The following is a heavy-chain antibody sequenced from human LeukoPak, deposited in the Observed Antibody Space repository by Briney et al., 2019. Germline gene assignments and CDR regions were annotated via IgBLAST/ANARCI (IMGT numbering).Heavy chain of an antibody. CDR2: IYYSGST. Sequence: SETLSLTCTVSGGSISSYYWSWIRQPPGKGLEWIGYIYYSGSTNYNPSLKSRVTISVDTSKNQFSLKLSSVTAADTAVYYCARGYEGDSSGYYPYWYFDLWGRGTLVTVSS. CDR1: GGSISSYY. V-gene: IGHV4-59*01. J-gene: IGHJ2*01. CDR3: ARGYEGDSSGYYPYWYFDL. D-gene: IGHD3-22*01.